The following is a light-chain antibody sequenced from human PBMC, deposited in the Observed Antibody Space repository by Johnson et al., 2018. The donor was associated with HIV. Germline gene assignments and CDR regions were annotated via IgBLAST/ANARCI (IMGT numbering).Light chain of an antibody. V-gene: IGLV1-51*02. Sequence: SVLTQPPSVSAAPGQKVTISCSGSSSNIGNNYVSWYQQLPGTAPKLLIYENNKRPSGIPDRFSGSKSGTSATLDITGLQTGDEADYFCGTWDSSLSAYVFGTGTKVTVL. J-gene: IGLJ1*01. CDR1: SSNIGNNY. CDR2: ENN. CDR3: GTWDSSLSAYV.